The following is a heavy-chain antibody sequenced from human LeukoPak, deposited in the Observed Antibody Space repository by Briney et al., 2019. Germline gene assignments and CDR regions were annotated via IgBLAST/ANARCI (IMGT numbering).Heavy chain of an antibody. Sequence: GGPLRLSFAAPGLTFTSSWLDGVRQPPGKGLGGVASINPEGSEKYSADSVKGRFTISRDNAKNSLYLQMDSLRVEDTAFYYCARDLAYSRLDYWGQGMLVTVSS. CDR2: INPEGSEK. CDR3: ARDLAYSRLDY. J-gene: IGHJ4*02. V-gene: IGHV3-7*01. D-gene: IGHD5-18*01. CDR1: GLTFTSSW.